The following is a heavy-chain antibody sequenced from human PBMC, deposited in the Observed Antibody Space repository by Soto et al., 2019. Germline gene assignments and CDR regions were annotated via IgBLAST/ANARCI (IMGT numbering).Heavy chain of an antibody. Sequence: QVQLVQSGAEVKKPGSSVKVSCKASGGTFSSYTISWVRQAPGQGLEWMGRIIPILGIANYAQKFQGRVTITADKSTSTAYMGLSSLRSEDTAVYYCARASAWELLPVYFDYWGQGTLVTVSS. J-gene: IGHJ4*02. D-gene: IGHD1-26*01. V-gene: IGHV1-69*02. CDR1: GGTFSSYT. CDR2: IIPILGIA. CDR3: ARASAWELLPVYFDY.